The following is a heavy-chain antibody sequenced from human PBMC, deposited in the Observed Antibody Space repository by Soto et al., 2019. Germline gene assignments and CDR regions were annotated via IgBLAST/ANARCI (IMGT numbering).Heavy chain of an antibody. D-gene: IGHD3-22*01. V-gene: IGHV4-31*03. CDR1: GGSISSGGYY. Sequence: SETLSLTGTVSGGSISSGGYYWSWIRQHPGKGLEWIGYIYYSGSTYYNPSLKSRVTISVDTSKNQFSLKLSSVTAADTAVYYCARNLYYDSSGSNNWFDPWGQGTLVTVSS. CDR3: ARNLYYDSSGSNNWFDP. J-gene: IGHJ5*02. CDR2: IYYSGST.